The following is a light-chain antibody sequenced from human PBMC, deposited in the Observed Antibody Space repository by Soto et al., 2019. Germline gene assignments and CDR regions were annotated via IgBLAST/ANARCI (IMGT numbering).Light chain of an antibody. CDR2: SNN. V-gene: IGLV1-44*01. CDR1: SSKIGINT. Sequence: QLVLTQPPSASGTPGQRVTISCSGSSSKIGINTVNWYQQLPGTAPKLLIYSNNQRPSGVPDRFSGSRSGTSASLAISGLQSEDEADYYCATWDDSLNGPVFGGGTQLTVL. CDR3: ATWDDSLNGPV. J-gene: IGLJ7*01.